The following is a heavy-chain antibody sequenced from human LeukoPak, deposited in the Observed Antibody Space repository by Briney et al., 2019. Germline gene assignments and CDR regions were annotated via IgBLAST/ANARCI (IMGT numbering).Heavy chain of an antibody. V-gene: IGHV1-46*01. J-gene: IGHJ4*02. D-gene: IGHD6-13*01. Sequence: GASVKVSCKASGYTFSIYNMHWVRQAPGQGLEWMGIINPSGGTSYAQKLQGRVTMTRDTSTVYMELSSLRSEDTAVYYCAREGVAGTGLDYRGQGTLVTVSS. CDR2: INPSGGT. CDR3: AREGVAGTGLDY. CDR1: GYTFSIYN.